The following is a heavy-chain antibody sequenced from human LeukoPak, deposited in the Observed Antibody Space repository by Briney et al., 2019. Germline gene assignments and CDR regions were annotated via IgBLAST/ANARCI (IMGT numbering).Heavy chain of an antibody. CDR1: GFTFSSYG. CDR2: ISYDGSNK. CDR3: AKGMNPPAWLVFDY. V-gene: IGHV3-30*18. J-gene: IGHJ4*02. Sequence: GGSLRLSCAASGFTFSSYGMHWVRQAPGKGLEWVAVISYDGSNKYYADSVKGRFTISRDNSKNTLYLQMNSLRGEDTAVYYCAKGMNPPAWLVFDYWGQGTLVTVSS. D-gene: IGHD6-19*01.